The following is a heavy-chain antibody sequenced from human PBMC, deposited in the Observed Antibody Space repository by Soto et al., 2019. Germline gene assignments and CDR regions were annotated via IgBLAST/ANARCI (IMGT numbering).Heavy chain of an antibody. CDR3: AKDLRVADYYGSGSPITDYYYGMDV. J-gene: IGHJ6*02. D-gene: IGHD3-10*01. CDR2: ISGSGGST. CDR1: GFTFSSYA. Sequence: GSLRLSCAASGFTFSSYAMSWVRQAPGKGLEWVSAISGSGGSTYYADSVKGRFTISRDNSKNTLYLQMNSLRAEDTAAYYCAKDLRVADYYGSGSPITDYYYGMDVWGQGTTVTVSS. V-gene: IGHV3-23*01.